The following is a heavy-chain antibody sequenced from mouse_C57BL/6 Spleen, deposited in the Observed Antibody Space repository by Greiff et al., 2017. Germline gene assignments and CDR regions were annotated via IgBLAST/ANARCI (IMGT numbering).Heavy chain of an antibody. CDR3: ARDTWDY. J-gene: IGHJ2*01. Sequence: EVKLMESGGGLVKPGGSLKLSCAASGFTFSSYAMSWVRQTPEKRLEWVATISDGGSYTYYPDNVKGRFTISRDNAKNNLYLQMSHLKSEDTAMYYCARDTWDYWGQGTTLTVSS. CDR1: GFTFSSYA. CDR2: ISDGGSYT. D-gene: IGHD5-1*01. V-gene: IGHV5-4*01.